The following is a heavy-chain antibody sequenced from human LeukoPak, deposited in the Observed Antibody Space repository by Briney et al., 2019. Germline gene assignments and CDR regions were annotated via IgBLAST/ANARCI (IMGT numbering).Heavy chain of an antibody. CDR1: GYTFTSYG. Sequence: ASVKVSCKASGYTFTSYGISWVRQAPGQGLEWMGWISAYNGNTNYAQKLQGRVTMTTDTSTSTAYMELRSLRSDDTAVYYCARDYYDSSGYYYYYYYGMGVWGQGTRSPSP. CDR2: ISAYNGNT. J-gene: IGHJ6*02. CDR3: ARDYYDSSGYYYYYYYGMGV. V-gene: IGHV1-18*01. D-gene: IGHD3-22*01.